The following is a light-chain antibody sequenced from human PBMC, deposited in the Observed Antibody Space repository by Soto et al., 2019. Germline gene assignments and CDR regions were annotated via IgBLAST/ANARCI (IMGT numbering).Light chain of an antibody. CDR1: SSNIGAGFA. CDR3: QSYDSSLSGCV. Sequence: QSVLTHPPSVSGAPGQRVTISCTGSSSNIGAGFAVHWYQQLPGTAPRLLIYANNNRPSGVPDRFSGSKSGTSASLAITGLQAEDEADYYCQSYDSSLSGCVFGGGTKLTVL. CDR2: ANN. V-gene: IGLV1-40*01. J-gene: IGLJ3*02.